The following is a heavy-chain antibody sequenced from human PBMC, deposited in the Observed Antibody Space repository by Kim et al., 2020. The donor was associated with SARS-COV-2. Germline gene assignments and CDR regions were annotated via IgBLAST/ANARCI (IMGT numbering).Heavy chain of an antibody. J-gene: IGHJ3*02. Sequence: SVKVSCKASGCTFSSYAMSWVRQAPGQGLEWMGWIIPIIGNTNYAQKFQGRVTITADASTSTGYMELSSLRSEDTAVYYCARGWDGSGRNDIWGQGTMVTVSS. CDR1: GCTFSSYA. V-gene: IGHV1-69*13. CDR3: ARGWDGSGRNDI. D-gene: IGHD3-10*01. CDR2: IIPIIGNT.